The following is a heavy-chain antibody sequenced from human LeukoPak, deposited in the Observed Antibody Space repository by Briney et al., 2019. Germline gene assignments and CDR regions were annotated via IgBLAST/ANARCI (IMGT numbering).Heavy chain of an antibody. CDR1: GSTFSTYW. CDR2: IKGDESAR. CDR3: ARDVVGSLDY. Sequence: GGSLRLSCAASGSTFSTYWMAWVRQAPGKGLEWVANIKGDESARHQADSVKGRFTISRDNAQNLVYLQMNSLRGEDTAVYYCARDVVGSLDYWGQGILVTVSS. V-gene: IGHV3-7*01. D-gene: IGHD1-26*01. J-gene: IGHJ4*02.